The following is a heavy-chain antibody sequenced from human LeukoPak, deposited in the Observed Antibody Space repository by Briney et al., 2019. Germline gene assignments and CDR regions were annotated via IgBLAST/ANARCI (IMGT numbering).Heavy chain of an antibody. V-gene: IGHV1-3*01. CDR2: INAGNGNT. CDR3: ARGTGDVLDWFDP. Sequence: ASVKVSCKVSGYTFTSYAMHWVRQAPGQRLEWMGWINAGNGNTKYSQKFQGRVTITRDTSASTAYMELSSLRSEDTAVYYCARGTGDVLDWFDPWGQGTLVTVSS. D-gene: IGHD7-27*01. J-gene: IGHJ5*02. CDR1: GYTFTSYA.